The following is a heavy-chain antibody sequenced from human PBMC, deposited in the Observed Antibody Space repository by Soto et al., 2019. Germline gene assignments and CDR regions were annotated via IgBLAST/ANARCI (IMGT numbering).Heavy chain of an antibody. Sequence: GGSLRLSCAASGFTFSSYGMHWVRQAPGKGLEWVAVIWYDGSNKYYADSVKGRFTISRDNSKNTLYLQMNSLRAEDTAVYYCARDQSSSWYGAFDIWGQGTMVTVSS. CDR1: GFTFSSYG. CDR2: IWYDGSNK. CDR3: ARDQSSSWYGAFDI. J-gene: IGHJ3*02. V-gene: IGHV3-33*01. D-gene: IGHD6-13*01.